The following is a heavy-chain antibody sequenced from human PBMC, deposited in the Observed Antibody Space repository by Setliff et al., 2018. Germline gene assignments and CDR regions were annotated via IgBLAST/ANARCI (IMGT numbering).Heavy chain of an antibody. CDR3: ARDFSLGPPDYLDY. CDR1: GFTFSIYS. V-gene: IGHV3-48*01. CDR2: TSSGSNSI. Sequence: GGSLRLSCAASGFTFSIYSMNWVRQAPGKGLEWISYTSSGSNSIYYADSVRGRFTISRDNSKNTLYLQMNSLRPEDTAVYYCARDFSLGPPDYLDYWGQGTLVTVSS. D-gene: IGHD1-26*01. J-gene: IGHJ4*02.